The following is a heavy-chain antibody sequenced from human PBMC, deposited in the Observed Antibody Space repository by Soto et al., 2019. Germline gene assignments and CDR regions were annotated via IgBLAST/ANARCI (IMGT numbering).Heavy chain of an antibody. CDR1: GGSISSYY. V-gene: IGHV4-59*08. CDR2: IYYSGST. D-gene: IGHD3-3*01. J-gene: IGHJ6*03. Sequence: SETLSLTCTVSGGSISSYYWSWIRQPPGKGLEWIGYIYYSGSTNYNPFLKSRVTISVDTSKNQFSLKLSSVTAADTAVYYCARLNYDFWSGYYYYYMDVWGKGTTVTVSS. CDR3: ARLNYDFWSGYYYYYMDV.